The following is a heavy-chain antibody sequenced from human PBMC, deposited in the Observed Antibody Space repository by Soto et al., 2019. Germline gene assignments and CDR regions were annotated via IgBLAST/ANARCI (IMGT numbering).Heavy chain of an antibody. D-gene: IGHD3-22*01. J-gene: IGHJ4*02. CDR1: GDSISSYF. V-gene: IGHV4-59*01. CDR2: VYSTEIT. CDR3: ARTSGSGYYLFDY. Sequence: SETLSLTCTVSGDSISSYFWSWIRQPPGKGLEWIGYVYSTEITNYNPSLKSRVAMSIDTSKNQFSLKVRSVTAADTAVYYCARTSGSGYYLFDYWGQGTLVTVS.